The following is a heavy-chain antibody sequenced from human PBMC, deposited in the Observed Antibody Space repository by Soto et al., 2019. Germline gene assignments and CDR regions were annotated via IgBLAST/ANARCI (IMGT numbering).Heavy chain of an antibody. Sequence: SETLSLTCTVSGGSISSGDYYWSWIRQPPGKGLEWIGYIYYSGSTYYNPSLKSRVTLSVDTSKNQFSLKLSSVTAADTAVYYCARGGGWNYWSPNDAFDIWGQGTMVTVSS. CDR3: ARGGGWNYWSPNDAFDI. CDR2: IYYSGST. CDR1: GGSISSGDYY. D-gene: IGHD1-7*01. J-gene: IGHJ3*02. V-gene: IGHV4-30-4*01.